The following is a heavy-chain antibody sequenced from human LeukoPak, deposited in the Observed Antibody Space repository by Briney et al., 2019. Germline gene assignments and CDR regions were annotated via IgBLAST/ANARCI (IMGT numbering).Heavy chain of an antibody. V-gene: IGHV3-7*01. D-gene: IGHD3-10*02. Sequence: PGGSLRLSCAASGFTFSGSWLSWLRQVPGKGLEWVADINEEGRNKYYVDSVKGRFTISRDNAKNSLYLQMNSLRVEDTSIYYCARDMFVGGQGTLATVAP. J-gene: IGHJ1*01. CDR1: GFTFSGSW. CDR3: ARDMFV. CDR2: INEEGRNK.